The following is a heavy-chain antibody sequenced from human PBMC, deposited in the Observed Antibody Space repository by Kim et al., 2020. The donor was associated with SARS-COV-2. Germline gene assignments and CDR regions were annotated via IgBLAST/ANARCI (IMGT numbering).Heavy chain of an antibody. CDR3: ARGRFMVRGVIRTYYFDY. V-gene: IGHV4-34*01. D-gene: IGHD3-10*01. J-gene: IGHJ4*02. Sequence: SETLSLTCAVYGGSFSGYYWSWIRQPPGKGLEWIGEINHSGSTNYNPSLKSRVTISVDTSKNQFSLKLSSVTAADTAVYYCARGRFMVRGVIRTYYFDYWGQGTLVTVSS. CDR1: GGSFSGYY. CDR2: INHSGST.